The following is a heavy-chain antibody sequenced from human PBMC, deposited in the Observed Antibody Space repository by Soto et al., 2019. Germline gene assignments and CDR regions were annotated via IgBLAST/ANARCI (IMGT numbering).Heavy chain of an antibody. CDR3: ARLGVCGTTSCYLYYYYYMDV. CDR1: GGSISSSSYY. D-gene: IGHD2-2*01. V-gene: IGHV4-39*01. Sequence: SETLSLTCTVSGGSISSSSYYWGWIRQPPGKGLEWIGSIYYSGSTYYNPSLKSRVTISVDTSKNQFSLKLSSVTAADTAVYYWARLGVCGTTSCYLYYYYYMDVWGKGTTVTVAS. CDR2: IYYSGST. J-gene: IGHJ6*03.